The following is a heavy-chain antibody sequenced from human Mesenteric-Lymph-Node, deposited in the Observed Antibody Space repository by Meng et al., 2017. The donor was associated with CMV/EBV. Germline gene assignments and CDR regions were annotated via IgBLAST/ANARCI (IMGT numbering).Heavy chain of an antibody. V-gene: IGHV1-69*01. CDR3: ARFCSSTSCYGNFDY. Sequence: PEGTFSKYAMSWVRQAPGQGLEWMGGIIPIFGTANYAQKFQGRLTITADESTNTAYMELSSLRSEDTAVYYCARFCSSTSCYGNFDYWGQGTLVTVSS. CDR2: IIPIFGTA. CDR1: EGTFSKYA. J-gene: IGHJ4*02. D-gene: IGHD2-2*01.